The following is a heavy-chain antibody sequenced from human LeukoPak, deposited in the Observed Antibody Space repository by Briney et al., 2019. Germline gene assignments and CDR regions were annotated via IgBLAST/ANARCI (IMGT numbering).Heavy chain of an antibody. V-gene: IGHV4-59*01. CDR2: IYYSGST. D-gene: IGHD1-26*01. CDR1: GGSISSYY. CDR3: ARVIVGATLQYYFDY. Sequence: SETLSLTCTVSGGSISSYYWSWIRQPPGKGLEWIGYIYYSGSTNYNPSLKSRVTISVDTSKNQFSLKLSSVTAADTAVYYCARVIVGATLQYYFDYWGQGTLVTVSS. J-gene: IGHJ4*02.